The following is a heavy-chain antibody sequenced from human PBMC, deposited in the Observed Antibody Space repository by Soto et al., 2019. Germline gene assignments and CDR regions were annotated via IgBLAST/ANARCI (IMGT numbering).Heavy chain of an antibody. J-gene: IGHJ3*02. D-gene: IGHD6-19*01. Sequence: ASVKVSCKASGYTFTGYYMHWVRQAPGQGLEWMGWINPNSGGTNYAQKFQGRVTITADESTSTAYMELSSLRSEDTAVYYCARSEMAGAFDIWGQGTMVTVSS. CDR2: INPNSGGT. CDR3: ARSEMAGAFDI. CDR1: GYTFTGYY. V-gene: IGHV1-2*02.